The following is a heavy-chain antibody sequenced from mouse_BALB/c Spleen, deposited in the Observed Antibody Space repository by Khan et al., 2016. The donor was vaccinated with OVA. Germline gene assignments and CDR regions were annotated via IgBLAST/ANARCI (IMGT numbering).Heavy chain of an antibody. CDR2: IWGGGSP. Sequence: QVQLKESGPGLVAPSQSLSITCTVSGFSLTDYGVSWIRQPPGQGLEWLGLIWGGGSPYYNSALKSRLTILKDNSKSQVFFKMNSLQTDDTATYYGAKLYYAHYYAMDYGGQGTSVTGAS. CDR3: AKLYYAHYYAMDY. CDR1: GFSLTDYG. D-gene: IGHD2-1*01. J-gene: IGHJ4*01. V-gene: IGHV2-6-5*01.